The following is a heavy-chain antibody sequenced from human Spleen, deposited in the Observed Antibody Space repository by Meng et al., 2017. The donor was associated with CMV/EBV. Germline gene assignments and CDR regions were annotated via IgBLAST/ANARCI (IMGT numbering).Heavy chain of an antibody. D-gene: IGHD2-2*01. CDR2: MNPNSGNT. Sequence: KASGYTFTSYDINWVRQATGQGLEWMGWMNPNSGNTGYAQKFQGRVTMTRNTSISTAYMELSSLRSEDTAVYYCARLVPAARAVRFDPWGQGTLVTVSS. CDR1: GYTFTSYD. V-gene: IGHV1-8*01. J-gene: IGHJ5*02. CDR3: ARLVPAARAVRFDP.